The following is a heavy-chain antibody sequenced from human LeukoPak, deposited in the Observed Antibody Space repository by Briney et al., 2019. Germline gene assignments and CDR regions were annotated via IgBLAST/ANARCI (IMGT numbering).Heavy chain of an antibody. D-gene: IGHD3-10*01. Sequence: ASVKVSCKVSGYTLTELSMHWVRQAPGKGLEWMGGFDPEDGETIYAQKFQGRVTMTEDTSTDTAYMELSSLRSEDTAVYYCARAGIPAMVRGVIITLGYFDYWGQGTLVTVSS. J-gene: IGHJ4*02. CDR1: GYTLTELS. CDR3: ARAGIPAMVRGVIITLGYFDY. V-gene: IGHV1-24*01. CDR2: FDPEDGET.